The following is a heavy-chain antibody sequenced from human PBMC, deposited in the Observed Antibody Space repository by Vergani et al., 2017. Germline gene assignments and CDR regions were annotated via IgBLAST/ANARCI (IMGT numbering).Heavy chain of an antibody. Sequence: QVQLQQWGGGLLKPSETLSLTCVVNGGSFTSYHWTWIRQSPGEVLEWVGDIDHTGRPDYNRSLKSRLTMSVDKSRNQFSLTLNSVTATDTAIYFCARVNTETNGHLYYYYYMDVWGQGTAVTVS. V-gene: IGHV4-34*01. CDR2: IDHTGRP. J-gene: IGHJ6*03. CDR1: GGSFTSYH. CDR3: ARVNTETNGHLYYYYYMDV. D-gene: IGHD4-11*01.